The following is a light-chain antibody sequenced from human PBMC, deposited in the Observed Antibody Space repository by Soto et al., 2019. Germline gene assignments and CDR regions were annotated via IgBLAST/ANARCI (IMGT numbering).Light chain of an antibody. CDR1: QNVGTS. CDR3: QQYTNWPLFT. J-gene: IGKJ2*01. V-gene: IGKV3-15*01. Sequence: IVLTQSPATLSVSPGEGASLSCRASQNVGTSLAWYQQKSGQAPRLLIYGASTRAAGVPARFSGSASGTKYTLTITSLQSEDFALYYCQQYTNWPLFTFGQGTRLEIK. CDR2: GAS.